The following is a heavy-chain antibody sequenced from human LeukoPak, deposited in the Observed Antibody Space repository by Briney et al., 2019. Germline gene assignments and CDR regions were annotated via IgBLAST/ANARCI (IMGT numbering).Heavy chain of an antibody. D-gene: IGHD3-22*01. J-gene: IGHJ4*02. CDR3: ARGGGESSGRTIDY. CDR2: VYHPVDT. Sequence: SSETLSLTCTVSGYSISSNYYWAWIRQPPGKGLEWIGSVYHPVDTSYNPSLKSRITMSVDTSKNQFSLKLSSVTAADTAVYYCARGGGESSGRTIDYWGQGTLVTVSS. CDR1: GYSISSNYY. V-gene: IGHV4-38-2*02.